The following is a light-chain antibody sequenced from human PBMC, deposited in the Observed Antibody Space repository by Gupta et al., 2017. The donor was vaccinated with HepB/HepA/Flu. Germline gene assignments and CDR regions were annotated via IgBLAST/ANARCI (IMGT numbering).Light chain of an antibody. CDR2: RNN. V-gene: IGLV1-47*01. Sequence: QSVLTQPPSASGTPGQRVTISCSGSTSNIGFNYISWYQQVPGTAPKLLIYRNNQRPSGVPDRFSGSKSGTSGALAISGLRSEDEADYYCAAWDDSLSGWIFGGGTKVTVL. CDR3: AAWDDSLSGWI. J-gene: IGLJ2*01. CDR1: TSNIGFNY.